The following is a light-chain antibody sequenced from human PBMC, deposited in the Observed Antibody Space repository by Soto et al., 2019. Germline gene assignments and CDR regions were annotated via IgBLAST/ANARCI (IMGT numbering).Light chain of an antibody. CDR3: SSYTSSATIL. Sequence: QSVLTQPASVSGSPGQSITISCTGTSSDVGGYNYVSWYQQHPGKAPKLMVYDVSRRPSGVSNRFSGSKSGNTASLTISGLQADDEADYYCSSYTSSATILFGGGTQLTVL. J-gene: IGLJ2*01. V-gene: IGLV2-14*01. CDR2: DVS. CDR1: SSDVGGYNY.